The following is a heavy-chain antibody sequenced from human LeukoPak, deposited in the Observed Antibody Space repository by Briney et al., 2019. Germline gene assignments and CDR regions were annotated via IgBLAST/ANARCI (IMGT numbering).Heavy chain of an antibody. CDR3: ARFALKGGSFHFDY. Sequence: GGSLRLSCAASGFTFSSYAMSWVRQAPGKGLEWVSYISSSSSTIYYADSVKGRFTISRDNAKNSLYLQMNSLRAEDTAVYYCARFALKGGSFHFDYWGQGTLVTVSS. D-gene: IGHD1-26*01. CDR1: GFTFSSYA. V-gene: IGHV3-48*01. J-gene: IGHJ4*02. CDR2: ISSSSSTI.